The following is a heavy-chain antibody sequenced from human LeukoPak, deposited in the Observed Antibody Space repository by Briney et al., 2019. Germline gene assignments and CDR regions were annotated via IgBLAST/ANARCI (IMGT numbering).Heavy chain of an antibody. CDR3: ARVGLRYFDWLPSYFDY. J-gene: IGHJ4*02. Sequence: ASVKVSCKASGYTFTSYDINWVRQATGQGLEWMGWMNPNSGNTGYAQKFQGRVTMTRNTSISTAYMELSSLRSEDTAVYYCARVGLRYFDWLPSYFDYWGQGTLVTVSS. D-gene: IGHD3-9*01. CDR1: GYTFTSYD. CDR2: MNPNSGNT. V-gene: IGHV1-8*01.